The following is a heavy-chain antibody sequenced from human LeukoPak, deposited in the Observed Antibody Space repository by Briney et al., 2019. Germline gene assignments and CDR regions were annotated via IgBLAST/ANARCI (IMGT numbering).Heavy chain of an antibody. CDR3: TTGTWIQLWLADY. D-gene: IGHD5-18*01. V-gene: IGHV3-15*01. Sequence: GGSLRLSCVASGFTFSDYYMDWVRQAPGKGLEWVGHIKTKTDGGTTDYAAPVKGRFTISRDDSKNTLYLQMNSLKTEDTALYYCTTGTWIQLWLADYWGQGTLVTVSS. CDR1: GFTFSDYY. CDR2: IKTKTDGGTT. J-gene: IGHJ4*02.